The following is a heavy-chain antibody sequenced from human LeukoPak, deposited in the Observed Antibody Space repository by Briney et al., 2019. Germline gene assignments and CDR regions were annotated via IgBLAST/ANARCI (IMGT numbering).Heavy chain of an antibody. D-gene: IGHD1-14*01. Sequence: GGSLRLSCAASGFTFSSHGMHWVRQAPGKWLEWVAFIRNDGSDKYYADSVKGRFTISRDNSKNTLYLQMNSLRPEDTAVYYCVRDPTGWEGGDSWGQGTLVTVSS. CDR1: GFTFSSHG. CDR3: VRDPTGWEGGDS. J-gene: IGHJ4*02. V-gene: IGHV3-30*02. CDR2: IRNDGSDK.